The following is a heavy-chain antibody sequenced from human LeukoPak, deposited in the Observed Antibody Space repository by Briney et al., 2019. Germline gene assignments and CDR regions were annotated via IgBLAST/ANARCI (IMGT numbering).Heavy chain of an antibody. D-gene: IGHD2-15*01. CDR2: VDTDGSTV. V-gene: IGHV3-74*01. Sequence: GGSLRLSCAASGFTFSAYWMNWVRQGPGKGLVWVARVDTDGSTVNYADSVKGRFTISRDNAKNTLYLQMNSLRADDTAVYYCAKVMPPGRIRFYSYYMDVWGKGTTVTVS. CDR3: AKVMPPGRIRFYSYYMDV. J-gene: IGHJ6*03. CDR1: GFTFSAYW.